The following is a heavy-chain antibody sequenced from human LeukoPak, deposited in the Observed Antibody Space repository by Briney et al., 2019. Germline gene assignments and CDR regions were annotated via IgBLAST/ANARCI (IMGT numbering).Heavy chain of an antibody. V-gene: IGHV3-21*01. J-gene: IGHJ3*02. CDR2: ISTSSTYI. CDR3: ARESRAFDI. CDR1: GFTFSDYS. Sequence: GGSLRLSCAASGFTFSDYSMNWVRQAPGKGREWVSSISTSSTYIYYADSVKGRFTISRDNAKNSLYLKMNCLRAEDTAVYYCARESRAFDIWGQGTMVTVSS.